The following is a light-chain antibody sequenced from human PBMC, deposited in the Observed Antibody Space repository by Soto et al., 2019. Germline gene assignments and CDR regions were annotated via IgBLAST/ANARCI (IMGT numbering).Light chain of an antibody. J-gene: IGKJ1*01. Sequence: DMQLPQSTSSPSASVGDRVTITCRASQDISNYLAWYQQKPGKVPKLLIYAASTLQSGVPSRCSGSGSGTDFTLTISSLQPEDVATYYCQKYNSAPETFGQGTKVDI. CDR1: QDISNY. CDR3: QKYNSAPET. V-gene: IGKV1-27*01. CDR2: AAS.